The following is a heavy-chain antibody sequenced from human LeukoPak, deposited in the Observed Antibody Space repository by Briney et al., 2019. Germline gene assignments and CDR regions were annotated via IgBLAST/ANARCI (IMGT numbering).Heavy chain of an antibody. Sequence: PSETLSLTCTVSGGSIDSHYWSWIQQPPGKGLEWIGYIYDTGSTSYNSSLKSRATISVDTSKTQFYLKLSSVTAADTAVYYCAREVLRSGWYGRAFDHWGQGTLVTVST. J-gene: IGHJ4*02. D-gene: IGHD6-19*01. CDR1: GGSIDSHY. V-gene: IGHV4-59*11. CDR3: AREVLRSGWYGRAFDH. CDR2: IYDTGST.